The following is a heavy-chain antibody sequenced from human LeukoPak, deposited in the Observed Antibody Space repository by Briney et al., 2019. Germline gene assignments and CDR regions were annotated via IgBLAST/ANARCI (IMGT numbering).Heavy chain of an antibody. V-gene: IGHV3-53*01. D-gene: IGHD4-23*01. CDR1: GFTVRNNY. CDR2: IYSSGDT. CDR3: AKDYGGNSIAYYFDY. J-gene: IGHJ4*02. Sequence: GGSLRLSCAASGFTVRNNYMSWVRQAPGKGLEWVSVIYSSGDTYYAESMKGRFTISRDNSKNTLYLQMNSLRAEDTAVYYCAKDYGGNSIAYYFDYWGQGTLVTVSS.